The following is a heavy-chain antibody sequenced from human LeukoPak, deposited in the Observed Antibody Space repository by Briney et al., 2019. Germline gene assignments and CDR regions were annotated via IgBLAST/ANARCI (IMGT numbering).Heavy chain of an antibody. Sequence: GGSLRLSCAASDFTLSNYAMSWFRQAPGKGLEWVSSISGNGYNTYYADSVKDRFTISGDSSTNTLNLQMHSLRAEDTAVYYCAKGVRLWFAFYFDFWGQGTLVAVSS. D-gene: IGHD3-10*01. CDR1: DFTLSNYA. J-gene: IGHJ4*02. V-gene: IGHV3-23*01. CDR2: ISGNGYNT. CDR3: AKGVRLWFAFYFDF.